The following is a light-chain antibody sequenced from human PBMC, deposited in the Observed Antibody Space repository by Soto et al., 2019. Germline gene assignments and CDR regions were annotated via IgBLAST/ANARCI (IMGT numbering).Light chain of an antibody. CDR2: GAY. J-gene: IGKJ1*01. Sequence: EIVMTQAPVTLSVSPGERATLSCRASQRVSNNLAWYPQKPGQAPRLLIYGAYTRATGIPARLSGSGSGTEFTLTISSMQSEDVAVYYCQHYNNWPPWTFGQGNKVEIK. V-gene: IGKV3-15*01. CDR3: QHYNNWPPWT. CDR1: QRVSNN.